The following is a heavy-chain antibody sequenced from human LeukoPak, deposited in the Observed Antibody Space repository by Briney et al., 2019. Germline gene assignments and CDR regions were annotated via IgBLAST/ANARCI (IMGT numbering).Heavy chain of an antibody. Sequence: ASVKVSCKASGCTFSSYAISWVRQAPGQGLEWMGGIIPIFGTANYAQKFQGRVTITTDESTSTAYMELSSLRSEDTAVYYCARDYYYDSSGYSNWGQGTLVTVSS. V-gene: IGHV1-69*05. J-gene: IGHJ4*02. CDR3: ARDYYYDSSGYSN. D-gene: IGHD3-22*01. CDR1: GCTFSSYA. CDR2: IIPIFGTA.